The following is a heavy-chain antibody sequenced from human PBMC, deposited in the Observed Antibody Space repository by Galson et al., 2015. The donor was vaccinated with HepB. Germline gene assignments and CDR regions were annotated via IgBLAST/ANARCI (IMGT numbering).Heavy chain of an antibody. V-gene: IGHV1-46*01. CDR2: INPSGGST. CDR1: GYTFTSYY. CDR3: ARDFPRGSSADPDAFDI. J-gene: IGHJ3*02. Sequence: SCKASGYTFTSYYMHWVRQAPGQGLEWMGIINPSGGSTSYAQKFQGRVTMTRDTSTSTVYMELSSLRSEDTAVYYCARDFPRGSSADPDAFDIWGQGTMVTVSS. D-gene: IGHD1-26*01.